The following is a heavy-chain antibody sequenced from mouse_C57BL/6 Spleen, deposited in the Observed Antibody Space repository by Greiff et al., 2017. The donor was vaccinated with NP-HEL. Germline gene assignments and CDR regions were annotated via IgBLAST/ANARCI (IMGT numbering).Heavy chain of an antibody. CDR2: IYPGDGDN. CDR1: GYACSSSW. Sequence: QVQLKESGPELVKPGAAGKISGKASGYACSSSWMNGVKQRAGKGLEWIGRIYPGDGDNNDNGKFKGKATLTADKSSGTAYMQLSSLTSEDSAVYFCARGGDFDYWGQGTTLTVSS. CDR3: ARGGDFDY. V-gene: IGHV1-82*01. J-gene: IGHJ2*01.